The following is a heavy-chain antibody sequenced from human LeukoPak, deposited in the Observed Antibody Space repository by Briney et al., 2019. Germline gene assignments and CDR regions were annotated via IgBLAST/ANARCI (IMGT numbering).Heavy chain of an antibody. D-gene: IGHD2-2*01. CDR2: IYIRGST. J-gene: IGHJ5*02. V-gene: IGHV4-4*09. CDR3: ASTSRDWFDP. Sequence: PSETLSLTCTVSGGSISSYYWTWIRQPPGKGLEWIGYIYIRGSTNYNPSLKCRVTISVDTSKNQFSLKLSSVTAADTAVYYCASTSRDWFDPWGQGTVVTVFS. CDR1: GGSISSYY.